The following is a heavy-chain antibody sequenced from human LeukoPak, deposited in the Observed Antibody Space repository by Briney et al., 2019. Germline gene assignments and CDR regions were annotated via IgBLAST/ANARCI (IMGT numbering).Heavy chain of an antibody. D-gene: IGHD1-26*01. CDR3: ARVRLVGALWWFDP. J-gene: IGHJ5*02. CDR2: MNPNSGNT. V-gene: IGHV1-8*01. CDR1: GYTFTSYD. Sequence: ASVKVSCKASGYTFTSYDINWVRQATGQGLEWMGWMNPNSGNTGYAQKFQGRVPMTRNTSISTAYMELSSLRSEDTAVYYCARVRLVGALWWFDPWGQGTLVTVSS.